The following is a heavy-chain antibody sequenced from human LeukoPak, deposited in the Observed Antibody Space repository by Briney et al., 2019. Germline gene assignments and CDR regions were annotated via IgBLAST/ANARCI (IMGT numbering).Heavy chain of an antibody. CDR1: GGSINSSY. CDR2: IYNSVTT. Sequence: SETLSLTCTVSGGSINSSYWSWIRQPPGKRLEWIGYIYNSVTTDYTPSLESRVTISADTSKKQFSLNLRSVTAADTAVYYCARGSEWYGNYALDYWGQGIVVTVSS. CDR3: ARGSEWYGNYALDY. D-gene: IGHD4-11*01. J-gene: IGHJ4*02. V-gene: IGHV4-59*01.